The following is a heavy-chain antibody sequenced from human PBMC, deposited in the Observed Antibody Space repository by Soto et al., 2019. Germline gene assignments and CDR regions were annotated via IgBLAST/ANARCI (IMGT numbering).Heavy chain of an antibody. J-gene: IGHJ6*02. CDR1: GYTFTGYY. Sequence: ASVKVSCKASGYTFTGYYMHWVRQAPGQGLEWMGWINPNSGGTNYAQKFQGWVTMTRDTSISTAYMELSRLRSDDTAVYYCARDLSGSYPEGYYYYGMDVWGQGTTVTVS. CDR2: INPNSGGT. D-gene: IGHD1-26*01. V-gene: IGHV1-2*04. CDR3: ARDLSGSYPEGYYYYGMDV.